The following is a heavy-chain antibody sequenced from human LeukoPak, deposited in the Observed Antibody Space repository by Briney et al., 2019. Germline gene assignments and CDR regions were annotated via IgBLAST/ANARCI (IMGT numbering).Heavy chain of an antibody. V-gene: IGHV3-74*01. CDR2: IKSDGSVT. CDR1: GFSFSDYW. J-gene: IGHJ6*04. CDR3: GRDNFYKVAV. Sequence: PGGSLTLSCAASGFSFSDYWMVWVRQAPGKGLVWVSNIKSDGSVTNYADSVKGRSTISRDNAKNTLYLQMNSLRAEDTAVYYCGRDNFYKVAVWGKGATVIVSS. D-gene: IGHD5-24*01.